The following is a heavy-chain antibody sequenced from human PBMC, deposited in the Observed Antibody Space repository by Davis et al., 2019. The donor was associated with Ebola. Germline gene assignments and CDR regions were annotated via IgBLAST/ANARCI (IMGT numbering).Heavy chain of an antibody. Sequence: GGSLRLSCAASGFNFRNFAIHWLRQAPGKGLEWVAVISYDGSNKYYADSVKGRFTISRDNSKNTLNLQMNSLKTEDTAVYYCSTNSGSYGGGYWGQGTLVTVSS. D-gene: IGHD1-26*01. CDR3: STNSGSYGGGY. CDR1: GFNFRNFA. J-gene: IGHJ4*02. V-gene: IGHV3-30*04. CDR2: ISYDGSNK.